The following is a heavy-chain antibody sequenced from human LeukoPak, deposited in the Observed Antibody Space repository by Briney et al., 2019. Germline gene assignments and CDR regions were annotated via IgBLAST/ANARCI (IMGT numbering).Heavy chain of an antibody. CDR2: IDWDDDK. CDR1: GFSLSTSGMC. J-gene: IGHJ4*02. CDR3: ARIIAAAGTSQGDY. D-gene: IGHD6-13*01. Sequence: SGPALVKPTQTLTLTCTFSGFSLSTSGMCVSWIRQPPGKALEWLALIDWDDDKYYSTSLKTRLTISKDTSKNQVVLTMTNMDPVDTATYYCARIIAAAGTSQGDYWGQGTLVTVSS. V-gene: IGHV2-70*01.